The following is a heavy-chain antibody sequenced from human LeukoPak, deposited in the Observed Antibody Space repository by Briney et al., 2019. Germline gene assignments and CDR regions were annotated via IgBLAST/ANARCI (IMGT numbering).Heavy chain of an antibody. CDR3: ARHVRITMVRGVNYYFDY. CDR2: IYYSGST. V-gene: IGHV4-39*01. J-gene: IGHJ4*02. Sequence: SETLSLTCTVSGGSISRSSYYWGRIRQPPGKGLEWIGSIYYSGSTYYNPSLKSRVTISVDTSKNQFSLKLSSVTAADTAVYYCARHVRITMVRGVNYYFDYWGQGTLVTVSS. CDR1: GGSISRSSYY. D-gene: IGHD3-10*01.